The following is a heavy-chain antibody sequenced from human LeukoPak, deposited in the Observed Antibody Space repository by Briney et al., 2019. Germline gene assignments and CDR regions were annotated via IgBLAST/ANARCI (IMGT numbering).Heavy chain of an antibody. CDR1: GFTFSSYA. J-gene: IGHJ4*02. V-gene: IGHV3-23*01. CDR2: ISGSGGST. D-gene: IGHD3-10*01. Sequence: PGGSLRLSCAASGFTFSSYAMSWVRQAPGKGLEWVSTISGSGGSTYYADSVKGRFTISRDNSKNTLYLQMNSLRAEDTAVYYCANSMVRGVMRDWGQGTLVTVSS. CDR3: ANSMVRGVMRD.